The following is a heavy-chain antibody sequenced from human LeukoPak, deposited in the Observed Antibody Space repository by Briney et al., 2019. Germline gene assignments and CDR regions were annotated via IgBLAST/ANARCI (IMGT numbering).Heavy chain of an antibody. J-gene: IGHJ4*02. CDR3: AKESAYISPRNYYFDY. V-gene: IGHV3-23*01. CDR2: ISDSGGST. Sequence: PGGSLRLSCAASGFTFSSYGMNWVRQAPGKGLEWVSSISDSGGSTYYADSVKGRFTISRDNSKNTLYLQMNSLRADDTAVYYCAKESAYISPRNYYFDYWGQGALVTVSS. CDR1: GFTFSSYG. D-gene: IGHD1-14*01.